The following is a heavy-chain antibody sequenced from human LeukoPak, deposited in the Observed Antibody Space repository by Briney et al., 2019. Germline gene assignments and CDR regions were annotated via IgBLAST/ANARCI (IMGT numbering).Heavy chain of an antibody. D-gene: IGHD7-27*01. V-gene: IGHV3-64*01. Sequence: GGSLRLTCAASGFTFSNYAMHWVRQAPGKGLEYVSAISSNGGSTYYANSVKGRFTISRDNSKNTLYLQMNSLRAGDTAVYYCARDLGLYWYFDLWGRGTLVTVSS. CDR1: GFTFSNYA. J-gene: IGHJ2*01. CDR3: ARDLGLYWYFDL. CDR2: ISSNGGST.